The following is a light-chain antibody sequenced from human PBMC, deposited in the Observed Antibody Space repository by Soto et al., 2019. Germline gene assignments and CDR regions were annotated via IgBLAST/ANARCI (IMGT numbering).Light chain of an antibody. CDR1: RSISTW. J-gene: IGKJ2*02. V-gene: IGKV1-5*03. CDR3: QQYISDSRT. CDR2: QAS. Sequence: DIQMTQSPSTLSASVGDRVTISCRASRSISTWLAWYQHKPGKAPKLLIYQASSLEGGVPSRFSGSGSGTELTLTISSLQPDDFATYYCQQYISDSRTFGQGTKVESK.